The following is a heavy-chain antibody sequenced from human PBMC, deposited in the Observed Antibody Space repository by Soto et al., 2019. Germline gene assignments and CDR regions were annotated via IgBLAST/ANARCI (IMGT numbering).Heavy chain of an antibody. D-gene: IGHD3-9*01. J-gene: IGHJ6*02. CDR2: INPNSGGT. CDR3: ARDLSYYDILTGPMYV. CDR1: GYTFTGYY. V-gene: IGHV1-2*04. Sequence: ASVKVSCKASGYTFTGYYMHWVRQAPGQGLEWMGWINPNSGGTNYAQKFQGWVTMTRDTSISTAYMELSRLRSDDTAVYYCARDLSYYDILTGPMYVWGQETTVTVSS.